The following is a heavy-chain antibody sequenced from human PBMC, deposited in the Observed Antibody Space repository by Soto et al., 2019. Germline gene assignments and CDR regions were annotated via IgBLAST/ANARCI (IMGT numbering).Heavy chain of an antibody. CDR2: IYPGDSDT. D-gene: IGHD3-10*01. V-gene: IGHV5-51*01. CDR3: ARQARERGGITMVRGVTQERYYYYYMDV. CDR1: GYSFTSYW. Sequence: RGESLKISCKGSGYSFTSYWIGWVRQMPGKGLEWMGIIYPGDSDTRYSPSFQGQVTISADKSISTAYLQWSSLKASDTAMYYCARQARERGGITMVRGVTQERYYYYYMDVWGKGTTVTVSS. J-gene: IGHJ6*03.